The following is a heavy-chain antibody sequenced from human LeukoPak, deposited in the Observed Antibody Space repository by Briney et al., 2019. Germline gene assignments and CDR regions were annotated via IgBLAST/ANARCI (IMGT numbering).Heavy chain of an antibody. CDR1: GYTFTGYY. J-gene: IGHJ4*02. V-gene: IGHV1-2*02. CDR2: INPKSGGT. CDR3: ARDPRGFWSRYSDPHFDY. D-gene: IGHD3-3*01. Sequence: ASVKVSCKASGYTFTGYYMHWVRPAPGQGLAGMGWINPKSGGTNYAQKFQGRVTMTRDTSISTAYMELSRLRSDDTAVYYCARDPRGFWSRYSDPHFDYWGQGTLVTVSS.